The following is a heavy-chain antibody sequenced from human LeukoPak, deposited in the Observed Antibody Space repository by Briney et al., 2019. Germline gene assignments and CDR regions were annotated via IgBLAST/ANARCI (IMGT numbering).Heavy chain of an antibody. CDR2: IGSSSSYI. D-gene: IGHD5-12*01. J-gene: IGHJ5*02. CDR1: GFTFSSYS. V-gene: IGHV3-21*01. Sequence: GGSLRLSCAASGFTFSSYSMNWVRQAPGKGLEWVSSIGSSSSYIYYADSVKGRFTISRDNAKNSLYLQMNSLRAEDTAVYYCARDPTVDIAATIAWFDPWGQGTLVTVSS. CDR3: ARDPTVDIAATIAWFDP.